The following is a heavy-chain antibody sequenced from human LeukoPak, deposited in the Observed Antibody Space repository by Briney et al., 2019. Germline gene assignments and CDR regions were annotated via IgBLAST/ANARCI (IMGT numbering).Heavy chain of an antibody. CDR3: ASSHYDSSGFDY. J-gene: IGHJ4*02. V-gene: IGHV4-61*02. D-gene: IGHD3-22*01. CDR2: IYTSGST. CDR1: GGSISSGSYY. Sequence: SQTLSLTCTVSGGSISSGSYYWSWIRQPAGKGLEWIGRIYTSGSTNYNPSLKSRVTISVDTSTNQFSLKLSSVTAADTAVHYCASSHYDSSGFDYWGQGTLVTVSS.